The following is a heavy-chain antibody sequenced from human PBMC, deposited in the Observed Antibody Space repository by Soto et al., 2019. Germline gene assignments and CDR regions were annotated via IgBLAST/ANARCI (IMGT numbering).Heavy chain of an antibody. Sequence: QVQLVESGGGVVQPGRSLRLSCAASGFTFSSYGMHWVRQAPGKGLEWVAVIWYDGSNENYADSVKGRFTISRDNSKNTLYLQMNSLRAEYTALYDCARDRRGSGWYDYFDYWGQGTLVTVSS. CDR2: IWYDGSNE. J-gene: IGHJ4*02. V-gene: IGHV3-33*01. CDR1: GFTFSSYG. D-gene: IGHD6-19*01. CDR3: ARDRRGSGWYDYFDY.